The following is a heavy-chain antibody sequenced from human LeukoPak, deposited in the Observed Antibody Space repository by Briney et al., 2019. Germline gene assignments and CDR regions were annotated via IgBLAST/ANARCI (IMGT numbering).Heavy chain of an antibody. D-gene: IGHD6-13*01. V-gene: IGHV4-4*02. CDR1: GGSISSSNW. CDR3: ARQIWDSSSWHNWFDP. Sequence: SGTLSLTCAVSGGSISSSNWWSWVRQPPGKGLGWIGEIYHSGSTNYNPSLKSRVTISVDKSKNQFSLKLSSVTAADTAVYYCARQIWDSSSWHNWFDPWGQGTQVTVSS. CDR2: IYHSGST. J-gene: IGHJ5*02.